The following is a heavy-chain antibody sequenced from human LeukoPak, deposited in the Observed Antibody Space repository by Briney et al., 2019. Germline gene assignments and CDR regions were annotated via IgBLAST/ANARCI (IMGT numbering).Heavy chain of an antibody. CDR1: GFTFRDSA. CDR2: ISFSGDNT. V-gene: IGHV3-23*01. J-gene: IGHJ3*01. Sequence: PGGSLRLSCVASGFTFRDSAMSWVRQAPGKGLEWVSLISFSGDNTYYTDSVKGRFTISRDDSKDTLYLQMNRLRAEDTAIYYCARDIELSTWGLGTMVTVSS. D-gene: IGHD3-16*02. CDR3: ARDIELST.